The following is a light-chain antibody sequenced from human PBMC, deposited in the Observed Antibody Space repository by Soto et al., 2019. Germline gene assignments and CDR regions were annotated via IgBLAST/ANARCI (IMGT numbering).Light chain of an antibody. V-gene: IGLV2-14*01. CDR1: SSDVGGYNY. J-gene: IGLJ3*02. CDR3: SSYSSSSTRV. CDR2: EVS. Sequence: QSVLTQPASVSGSPGQSITISCTGTSSDVGGYNYVSWYQHHPGKAPKLMIYEVSNRPSWVSNRFSGSKSGNTASLTISGLQAEDEADYYCSSYSSSSTRVFGGGTQLTVL.